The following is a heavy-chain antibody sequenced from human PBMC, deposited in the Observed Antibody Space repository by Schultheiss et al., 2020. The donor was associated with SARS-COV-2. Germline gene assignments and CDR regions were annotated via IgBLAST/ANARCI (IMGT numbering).Heavy chain of an antibody. V-gene: IGHV3-48*01. CDR2: ISSSSSTI. J-gene: IGHJ4*02. CDR3: ARAPGPSPVGATGYFDY. CDR1: GFTFSSYS. Sequence: GGSLRLSCAASGFTFSSYSMNWVRQAPGKGLEWVSSISSSSSTIYYADSVKGRFTISRDNSKNTLYLQMNSLRAEDTAVYYCARAPGPSPVGATGYFDYWGQGTLVTVSS. D-gene: IGHD1-26*01.